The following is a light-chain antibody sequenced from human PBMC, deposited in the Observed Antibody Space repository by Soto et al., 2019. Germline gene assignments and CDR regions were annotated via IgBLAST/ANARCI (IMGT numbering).Light chain of an antibody. Sequence: VVLTQSPAPLSVSPGERATLSCRSSQSVSSNLAWYQQKPGQAPRLLIYGASTRATGIPARFSGSGSGTEFTLTISSLQSEDLAVYYCQQYNKWPPITFGQGTHWRL. CDR3: QQYNKWPPIT. J-gene: IGKJ5*01. V-gene: IGKV3-15*01. CDR2: GAS. CDR1: QSVSSN.